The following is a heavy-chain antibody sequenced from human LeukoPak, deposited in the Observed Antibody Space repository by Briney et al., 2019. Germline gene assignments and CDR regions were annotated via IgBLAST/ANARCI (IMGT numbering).Heavy chain of an antibody. V-gene: IGHV4-30-2*01. J-gene: IGHJ4*02. Sequence: SETLSLTCAVSGGSISSGGYSWSWIRQPPGKGLEWIGYIYHSGSTYYNPSLKSRVTISVDRSKNQFSLKLSSVTAADTAVYYCARTIVGANYYFDYWGQGTLVTVSS. CDR3: ARTIVGANYYFDY. CDR2: IYHSGST. D-gene: IGHD1-26*01. CDR1: GGSISSGGYS.